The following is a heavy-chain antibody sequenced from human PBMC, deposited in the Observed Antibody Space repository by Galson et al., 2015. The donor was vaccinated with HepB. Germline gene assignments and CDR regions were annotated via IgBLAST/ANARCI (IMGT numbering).Heavy chain of an antibody. CDR1: GYSFTSYW. V-gene: IGHV5-10-1*01. CDR3: ARHAPGSGSNVYYYYGIDV. CDR2: IDPSDSYT. D-gene: IGHD3-3*01. J-gene: IGHJ6*02. Sequence: QSGAEVKRPGESLRISCKGSGYSFTSYWISWVRQMPGKGLEWMGRIDPSDSYTNYSPSFQGHVTISADKSISTAYLQWSSMKASDTALYYCARHAPGSGSNVYYYYGIDVWGQGTTVTVSS.